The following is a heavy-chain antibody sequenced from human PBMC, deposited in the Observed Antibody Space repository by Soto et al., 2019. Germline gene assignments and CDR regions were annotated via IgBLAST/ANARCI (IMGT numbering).Heavy chain of an antibody. J-gene: IGHJ4*02. CDR2: INHSGST. CDR3: ARGMTTVTTLDY. Sequence: SETLSLTCAVDGGNFIGYYLTWIRKPPGKGLEWIGEINHSGSTNYNPSLKSRVTVSVDTSKNQFSLKLSSLTAADTAVYYCARGMTTVTTLDYWGQGTLVTVSS. D-gene: IGHD4-4*01. CDR1: GGNFIGYY. V-gene: IGHV4-34*01.